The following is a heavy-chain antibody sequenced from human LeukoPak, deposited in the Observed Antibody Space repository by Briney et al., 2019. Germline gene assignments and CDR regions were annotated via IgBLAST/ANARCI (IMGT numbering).Heavy chain of an antibody. V-gene: IGHV1-46*01. D-gene: IGHD5-24*01. CDR1: GYTFTSYY. Sequence: ASVKVSCKASGYTFTSYYMHWVRQAPGQGLEWMGIINPSGGSTSYAQKFQGRVTMTRDTSTSTVYMELSSLRSEDTAVYYCARAGGRALATIHFDYWGQGTLVTVSS. CDR3: ARAGGRALATIHFDY. CDR2: INPSGGST. J-gene: IGHJ4*02.